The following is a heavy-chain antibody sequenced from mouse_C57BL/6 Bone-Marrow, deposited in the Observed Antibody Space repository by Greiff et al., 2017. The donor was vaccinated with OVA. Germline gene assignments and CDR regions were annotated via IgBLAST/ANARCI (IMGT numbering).Heavy chain of an antibody. V-gene: IGHV1-72*01. CDR1: GYTFTSYW. J-gene: IGHJ2*01. CDR3: ARLDSSGYVSYFDY. Sequence: QVQLQQSGAELVKPGASVKLSCKASGYTFTSYWMHWVKQRPGRGLEWIGRIDPNSGGTKYNEKFKSKATLTVATPSSTAYMQLSSRTSEDSAVYYCARLDSSGYVSYFDYWGQGTTLTVAS. CDR2: IDPNSGGT. D-gene: IGHD3-2*02.